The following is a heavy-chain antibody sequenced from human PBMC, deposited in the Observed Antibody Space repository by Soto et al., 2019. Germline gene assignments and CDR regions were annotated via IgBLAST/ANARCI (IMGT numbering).Heavy chain of an antibody. Sequence: ASVKVSCKASGYTFTSYYMHWVRQAPGQGLEWMGIINPSGGSTSYAQKFQGRVTMTRDTSTSTVYMELSSLRSEDTAVYYCAGDEMDTAMVNHYFDYWGQGTLVTVSS. V-gene: IGHV1-46*01. CDR3: AGDEMDTAMVNHYFDY. D-gene: IGHD5-18*01. CDR2: INPSGGST. J-gene: IGHJ4*02. CDR1: GYTFTSYY.